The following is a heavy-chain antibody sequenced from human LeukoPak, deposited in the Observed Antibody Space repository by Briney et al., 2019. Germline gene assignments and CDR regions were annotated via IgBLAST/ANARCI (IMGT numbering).Heavy chain of an antibody. Sequence: GGSLRLSCAASGFTFSSYWMHWVRQAPGKGLVWVSRINSDGSSTSYADSVKGRFTISRDNAKNTLYLQMNSLRAEDTAVYYCARVPRAAVSENFDYWGQGTLVTASS. D-gene: IGHD6-19*01. J-gene: IGHJ4*02. CDR2: INSDGSST. V-gene: IGHV3-74*01. CDR3: ARVPRAAVSENFDY. CDR1: GFTFSSYW.